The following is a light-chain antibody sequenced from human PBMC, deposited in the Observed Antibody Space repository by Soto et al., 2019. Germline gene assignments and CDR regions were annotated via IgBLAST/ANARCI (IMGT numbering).Light chain of an antibody. Sequence: QSVLTQPASVSGSPGQSITISCIGTTSDVGSYSLVSWYQQHPGKAPKIIIYEGNKRPSGVSNRFSCSKSGNTASLTISGLQAEDEAEYYCCSYAGTSSWLFGGGTKLTVL. CDR1: TSDVGSYSL. J-gene: IGLJ3*02. CDR2: EGN. CDR3: CSYAGTSSWL. V-gene: IGLV2-23*01.